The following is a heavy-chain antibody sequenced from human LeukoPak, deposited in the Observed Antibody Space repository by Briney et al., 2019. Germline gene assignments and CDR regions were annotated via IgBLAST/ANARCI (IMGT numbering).Heavy chain of an antibody. J-gene: IGHJ6*03. CDR3: AKDQVHSRSPNSYYMDG. CDR1: GCTFSSYA. CDR2: ISGTGGRT. Sequence: GGSLTLSCPASGCTFSSYAMSWVGQARGKGLEGVSGISGTGGRTYYGDSVNGRFTISRDNAKNTLYLQMNSLRGEDKAVYYCAKDQVHSRSPNSYYMDGWGKGTTVTVSS. V-gene: IGHV3-23*01. D-gene: IGHD3-10*01.